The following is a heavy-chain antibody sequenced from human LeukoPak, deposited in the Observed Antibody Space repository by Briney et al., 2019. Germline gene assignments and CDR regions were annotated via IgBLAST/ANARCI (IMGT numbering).Heavy chain of an antibody. J-gene: IGHJ6*03. CDR2: IYTSGST. Sequence: PSETLSLTCTVSGGSISSYYWSWIRQPAGKGLEWIGRIYTSGSTNYNPSLKSRVTMSVDTSKNQFSLKLSSVTAADTAVYYCARDASPGFQQLALYYYYYYMDVWGNGTTVTVSS. CDR3: ARDASPGFQQLALYYYYYYMDV. CDR1: GGSISSYY. D-gene: IGHD6-13*01. V-gene: IGHV4-4*07.